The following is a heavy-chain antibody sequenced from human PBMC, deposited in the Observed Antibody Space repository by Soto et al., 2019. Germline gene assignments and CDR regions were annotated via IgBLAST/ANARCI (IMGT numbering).Heavy chain of an antibody. V-gene: IGHV3-7*03. Sequence: PGGSLRLSCVASGFTFIGSFMGWIRQAPGKGLEWVANINQDGGVTYYVDSVEGRFTISRDNTKDSLYLQMNSLRGEDTAIYYCARYYRGSGRYFFDYWGQGTLVTVSS. CDR1: GFTFIGSF. CDR3: ARYYRGSGRYFFDY. CDR2: INQDGGVT. D-gene: IGHD6-19*01. J-gene: IGHJ4*02.